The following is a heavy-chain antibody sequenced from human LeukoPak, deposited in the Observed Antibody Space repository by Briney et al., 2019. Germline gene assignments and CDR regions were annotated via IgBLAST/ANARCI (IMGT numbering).Heavy chain of an antibody. CDR3: ARDPGGGGAKGHNWFDP. CDR2: IKSDGSST. J-gene: IGHJ5*02. CDR1: GFTFSNYW. D-gene: IGHD2-21*01. Sequence: PGGSLRLPCAASGFTFSNYWMHWVRQAPGKGLVWVSRIKSDGSSTSYADSVKGRFTISRDNAKNTLYLQMNSLRVEDTAVYYCARDPGGGGAKGHNWFDPWGQGTLVTVSS. V-gene: IGHV3-74*01.